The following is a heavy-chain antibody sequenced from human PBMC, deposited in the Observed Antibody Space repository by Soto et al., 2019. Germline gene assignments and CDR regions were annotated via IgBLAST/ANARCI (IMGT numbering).Heavy chain of an antibody. CDR2: IWYDASNE. Sequence: QVQLVESGGGVGQPGRSLILSCAASGFTFSSYGMHWVRQAPGKGLEWVEVIWYDASNEYYAASVKGRFTISRDKSNKTLYLQMNSLRADDTAVYYCATLAAKSGFDIWGQGTIVTVSS. V-gene: IGHV3-33*01. D-gene: IGHD2-15*01. J-gene: IGHJ3*02. CDR3: ATLAAKSGFDI. CDR1: GFTFSSYG.